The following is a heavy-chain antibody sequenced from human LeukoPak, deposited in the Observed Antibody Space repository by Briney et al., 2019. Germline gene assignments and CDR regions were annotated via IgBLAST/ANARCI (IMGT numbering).Heavy chain of an antibody. D-gene: IGHD3-9*01. Sequence: SETLSLTCAVYGGSFSGYYWSWIRQPPGKGLEWIGEINHSGSTNYNPSLKSRVTISVDTSKNQFSLKLSSVTAADTAVYYCAGTYYDILTGYYESYNWFDPWGQGTLVTVSS. CDR1: GGSFSGYY. V-gene: IGHV4-34*01. CDR3: AGTYYDILTGYYESYNWFDP. CDR2: INHSGST. J-gene: IGHJ5*02.